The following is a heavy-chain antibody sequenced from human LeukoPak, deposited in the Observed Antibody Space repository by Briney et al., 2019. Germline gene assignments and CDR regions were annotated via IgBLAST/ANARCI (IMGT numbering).Heavy chain of an antibody. CDR2: IRSSGGTI. J-gene: IGHJ6*02. V-gene: IGHV3-48*02. CDR3: ARPNTRGEYGMDV. D-gene: IGHD2-21*01. Sequence: PGGSLRLSCAASGFSFSNCSMNWVRQAPGKGLEWISYIRSSGGTIYYADSVKGRFTISRDDAKDSLYLQMNSLRDEDTAVYYCARPNTRGEYGMDVWGQGTTVTVSS. CDR1: GFSFSNCS.